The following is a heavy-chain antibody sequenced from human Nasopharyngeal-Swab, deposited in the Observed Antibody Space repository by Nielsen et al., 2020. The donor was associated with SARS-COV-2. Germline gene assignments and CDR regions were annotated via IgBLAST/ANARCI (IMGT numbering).Heavy chain of an antibody. J-gene: IGHJ4*02. CDR2: ITSSSSAI. Sequence: GESLKISCAASGFTFSSYDMTWVRQAPGKGLEWVSHITSSSSAIYYADSVKGRFTMSRDNARNSLYLQMNSLSDEDTAVYYCATAGVSVRSYYFDYWGQGTLVTVSS. CDR1: GFTFSSYD. CDR3: ATAGVSVRSYYFDY. D-gene: IGHD3-10*02. V-gene: IGHV3-48*02.